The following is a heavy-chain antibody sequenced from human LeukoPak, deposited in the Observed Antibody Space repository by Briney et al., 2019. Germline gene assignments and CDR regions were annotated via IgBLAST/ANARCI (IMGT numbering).Heavy chain of an antibody. J-gene: IGHJ4*02. Sequence: PGGSLRLSCTASGLTFGDYAMSWVRQAPGKGLEWVGFIRGKAYGGTTEYAASVKGRFTISRDDSKSIAYLQMNSLKTEDTAVYYCTSGIAVAGYFDYWGQGTLVTVSS. CDR2: IRGKAYGGTT. CDR1: GLTFGDYA. V-gene: IGHV3-49*04. D-gene: IGHD6-19*01. CDR3: TSGIAVAGYFDY.